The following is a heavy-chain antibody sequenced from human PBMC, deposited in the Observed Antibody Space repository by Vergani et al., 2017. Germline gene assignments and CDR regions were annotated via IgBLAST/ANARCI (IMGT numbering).Heavy chain of an antibody. D-gene: IGHD3-22*01. J-gene: IGHJ4*02. CDR2: IIPIFGTA. CDR3: AVDYYDSSGYPSFFDY. CDR1: GGTFSSYA. V-gene: IGHV1-69*13. Sequence: QVQLVQSGAEVKKPGSSVKVSCKASGGTFSSYAISWVRQAPGQGLEWMGRIIPIFGTANYAQKFQGRVTLTADESTSTAYMELSSLRSEDTAVYYCAVDYYDSSGYPSFFDYWGQGTLVTVSS.